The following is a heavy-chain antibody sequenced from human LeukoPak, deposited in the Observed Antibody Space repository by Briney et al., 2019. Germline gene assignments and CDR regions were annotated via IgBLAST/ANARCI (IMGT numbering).Heavy chain of an antibody. J-gene: IGHJ5*01. V-gene: IGHV3-23*01. Sequence: GGSLRLSCAASGFTLRRSAMSWVRQPPGKGLEWVSTITGRGDSTFYADSVRGRFTISGDTSENTLYLQMNSLTAEDTAVYYCAKDRPPHDSWGQGTLVTVSS. CDR1: GFTLRRSA. CDR3: AKDRPPHDS. CDR2: ITGRGDST.